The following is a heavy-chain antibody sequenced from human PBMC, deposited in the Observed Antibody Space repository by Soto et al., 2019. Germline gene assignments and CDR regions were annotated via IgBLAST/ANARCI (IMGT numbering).Heavy chain of an antibody. CDR1: GFSFSTYG. J-gene: IGHJ4*02. CDR2: ISNDGSNK. V-gene: IGHV3-30*18. D-gene: IGHD1-7*01. CDR3: AKGFGNSWAFDY. Sequence: SLRLSCAASGFSFSTYGMHWVRQAPGKGLEWVAFISNDGSNKYYADSVKGRFTISRDNSKNTLYLQMNSLRAEDTAVYYCAKGFGNSWAFDYWGQGTLVTVSS.